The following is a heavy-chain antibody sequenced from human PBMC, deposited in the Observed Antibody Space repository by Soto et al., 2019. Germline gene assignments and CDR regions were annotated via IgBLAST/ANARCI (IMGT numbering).Heavy chain of an antibody. Sequence: ASVKVSCKASGYTFTSYGISWVRQAPGQGLEWMGWISAYNGNTNYAQKLQGRVTMTTDTSTSTAYMELRSLRSDDTAVYYCARRLWEQYYGHYYLFAPCGQGTLVTVYS. CDR2: ISAYNGNT. J-gene: IGHJ5*02. V-gene: IGHV1-18*01. CDR1: GYTFTSYG. CDR3: ARRLWEQYYGHYYLFAP. D-gene: IGHD4-17*01.